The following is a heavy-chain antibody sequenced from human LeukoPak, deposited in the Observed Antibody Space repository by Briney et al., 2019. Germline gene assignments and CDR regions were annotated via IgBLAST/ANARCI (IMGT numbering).Heavy chain of an antibody. CDR1: GFTFSSYG. V-gene: IGHV3-33*01. CDR3: ARYGNDGSGSPNFDY. CDR2: IWYDGSNK. D-gene: IGHD3-10*01. J-gene: IGHJ4*02. Sequence: GGSLRLSCAASGFTFSSYGMHWVRQAPGKGLEWVAVIWYDGSNKYYADSVKGRFTISRDNAKNSLYLQMNSLRDEDTAVYYCARYGNDGSGSPNFDYWGQGTLVTVSS.